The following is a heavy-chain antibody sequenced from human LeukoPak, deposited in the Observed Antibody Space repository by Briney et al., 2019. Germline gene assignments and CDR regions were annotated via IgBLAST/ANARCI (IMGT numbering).Heavy chain of an antibody. D-gene: IGHD2-2*01. Sequence: SETLSLTCTVSGGSISSSSYYWGWIRQPPGKGLEWIGSIYYSGSTYYNPSLKSRVTISVDTSKNQFSLKLSSVTAADTAVYYRARHQRVPAAIGVSYNWFDPWGQGTLVTVSS. CDR3: ARHQRVPAAIGVSYNWFDP. CDR2: IYYSGST. J-gene: IGHJ5*02. V-gene: IGHV4-39*01. CDR1: GGSISSSSYY.